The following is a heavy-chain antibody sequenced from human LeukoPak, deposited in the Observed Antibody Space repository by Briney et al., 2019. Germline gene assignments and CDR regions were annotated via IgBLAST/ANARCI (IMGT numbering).Heavy chain of an antibody. Sequence: SETLSPTCSVSTGSVIPYYWSWIRRPAGKEFQWIGRIYPTGSTDYNPSLKSRVTMSVDTSKKQISLNLTSVTAADTAVYYCARGSLGIAAHDSWGQGTLVTVSS. CDR1: TGSVIPYY. D-gene: IGHD6-13*01. CDR3: ARGSLGIAAHDS. V-gene: IGHV4-4*07. J-gene: IGHJ4*02. CDR2: IYPTGST.